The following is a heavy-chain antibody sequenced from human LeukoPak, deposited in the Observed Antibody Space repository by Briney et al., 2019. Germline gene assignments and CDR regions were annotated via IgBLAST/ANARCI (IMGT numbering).Heavy chain of an antibody. Sequence: SETLSLTCTVSGGSISSSSYYWGWIRQPPGKGLEWIGSIYYGGSTYYNPSLKSRGTMSVDTSKNQFSLKLTSVTAADTAVYYCARRLGYGDYGRGLPDGFDIWGQGTMVTVSS. CDR1: GGSISSSSYY. D-gene: IGHD4-17*01. V-gene: IGHV4-39*07. CDR3: ARRLGYGDYGRGLPDGFDI. J-gene: IGHJ3*02. CDR2: IYYGGST.